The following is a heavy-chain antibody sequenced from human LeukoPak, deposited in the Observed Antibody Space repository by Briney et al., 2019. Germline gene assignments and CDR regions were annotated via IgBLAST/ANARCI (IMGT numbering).Heavy chain of an antibody. Sequence: SQTLSLTCAISGDSVSSNSAAWNWIRQSPSRGLEWLGRTYYRSKWYNDYAVSVKSRITINPDTSKNQFSLQLNSVTPEDTAVYYCARLNCSGGSCYSRGYYFDYWGQGTLVTVSS. CDR1: GDSVSSNSAA. CDR2: TYYRSKWYN. V-gene: IGHV6-1*01. D-gene: IGHD2-15*01. CDR3: ARLNCSGGSCYSRGYYFDY. J-gene: IGHJ4*02.